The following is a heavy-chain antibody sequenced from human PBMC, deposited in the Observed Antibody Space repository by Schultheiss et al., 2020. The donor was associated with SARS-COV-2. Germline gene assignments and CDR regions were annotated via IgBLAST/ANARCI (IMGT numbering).Heavy chain of an antibody. Sequence: SETLSLTCTVSGGSISSYYWSWIRQPAGKGLEWIGYIYYSGSTNYNPSLKSRVTISVDTSKNQFSLKLSSVTAADTAVYYCARTGTSWFDPWGQGTLVTVSS. CDR1: GGSISSYY. CDR2: IYYSGST. J-gene: IGHJ5*02. V-gene: IGHV4-59*12. CDR3: ARTGTSWFDP. D-gene: IGHD2-2*01.